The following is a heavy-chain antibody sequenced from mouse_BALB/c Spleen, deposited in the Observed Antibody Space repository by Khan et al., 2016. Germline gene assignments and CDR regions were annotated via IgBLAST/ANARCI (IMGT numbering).Heavy chain of an antibody. V-gene: IGHV3-2*02. CDR1: GYSITSDYA. CDR3: ATDGYQSYYYAMDY. Sequence: EVKLLESGPGLVKPSQSLSLTCTVTGYSITSDYAWNWIRQFPGNKLEWMGYISYSGSTSYNPSLKSRISITRDTSKNQFFLQLNSVTTEDTATYYCATDGYQSYYYAMDYWGQGTSVTVSS. D-gene: IGHD2-3*01. CDR2: ISYSGST. J-gene: IGHJ4*01.